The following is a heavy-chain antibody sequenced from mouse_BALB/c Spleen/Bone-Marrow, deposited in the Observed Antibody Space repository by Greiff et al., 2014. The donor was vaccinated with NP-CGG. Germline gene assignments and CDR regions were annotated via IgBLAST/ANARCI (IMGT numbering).Heavy chain of an antibody. CDR2: IDPANGNT. J-gene: IGHJ3*01. V-gene: IGHV14-3*02. D-gene: IGHD1-1*01. CDR3: AIYYYGSSGFAY. Sequence: DVKLQESGAELVEPGASVKLSCTASGFNIKDTYMHWVKQRPEQGLEWIGRIDPANGNTKYDPKFQGKATITADTSSNTAYLQLSSLTSEDTAVYYCAIYYYGSSGFAYWGQGTLVTVSA. CDR1: GFNIKDTY.